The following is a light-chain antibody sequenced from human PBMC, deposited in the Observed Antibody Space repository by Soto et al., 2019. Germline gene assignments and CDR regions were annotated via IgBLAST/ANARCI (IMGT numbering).Light chain of an antibody. CDR2: GTS. J-gene: IGKJ2*01. CDR3: QHYGSSPYT. CDR1: QTVSSSY. Sequence: EIVLTQSPGTLSLSPGEGATLSCRASQTVSSSYLAWYQQKPGQAPRVLIYGTSSRATGTPDRFSGSWSGTDFTLTITILEPEDFAVYFCQHYGSSPYTFGQGTKLEIK. V-gene: IGKV3-20*01.